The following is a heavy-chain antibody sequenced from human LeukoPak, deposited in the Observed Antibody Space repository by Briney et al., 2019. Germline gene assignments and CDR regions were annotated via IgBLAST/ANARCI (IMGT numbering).Heavy chain of an antibody. CDR1: GFTFSSDA. CDR2: ISGSGGST. J-gene: IGHJ1*01. Sequence: PGGSLRLSCAASGFTFSSDAMSWVRQAPGKGPEWVSAISGSGGSTYYADSVKGRFTISRDNSKNTLYLQMNSLRAEDTAVYYCAKDRYDYVWGSYRQTRGQYFQHWGQGTLVTVSS. D-gene: IGHD3-16*02. V-gene: IGHV3-23*01. CDR3: AKDRYDYVWGSYRQTRGQYFQH.